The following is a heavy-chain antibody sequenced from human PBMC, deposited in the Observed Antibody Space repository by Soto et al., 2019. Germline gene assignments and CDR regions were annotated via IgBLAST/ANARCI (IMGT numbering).Heavy chain of an antibody. CDR2: IWYDGSNK. V-gene: IGHV3-33*01. J-gene: IGHJ6*02. Sequence: GGSLRLSCAASGFTFSSYGMHWVRQAPGKGLEWVAVIWYDGSNKYYADSVKGRFTISRDNSKNTLYLQMNSLRAEDTAVYYCASKAPHYYYGTDVWGQGTTVTVSS. CDR3: ASKAPHYYYGTDV. CDR1: GFTFSSYG.